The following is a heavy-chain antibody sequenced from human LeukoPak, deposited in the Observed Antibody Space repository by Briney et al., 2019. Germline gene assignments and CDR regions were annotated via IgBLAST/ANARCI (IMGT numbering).Heavy chain of an antibody. CDR1: GYTFTSYG. Sequence: ASVKVSCKASGYTFTSYGISWVRQAPGQGLEWMGWISAYNGNTNYAQKLQGRVTMTTDTPTSTAYMELRSLRSDDTAVYYCARGIRIVVVPAAIRFDYWGQGTLVTVSS. V-gene: IGHV1-18*01. CDR2: ISAYNGNT. CDR3: ARGIRIVVVPAAIRFDY. J-gene: IGHJ4*02. D-gene: IGHD2-2*02.